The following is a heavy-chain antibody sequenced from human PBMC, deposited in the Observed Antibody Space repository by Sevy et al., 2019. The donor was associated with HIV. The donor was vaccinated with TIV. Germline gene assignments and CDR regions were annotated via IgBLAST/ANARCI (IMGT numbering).Heavy chain of an antibody. D-gene: IGHD6-19*01. Sequence: GGSLRLSCAASGFTFSSYAMSWVRQAPGKGLEWVSAISGSGGSTYYADSVKGRFTISRDNSKNTLYLQMNSLRAEDTAVYYCAKESSGYSSGWYGQFDYWGQGTLVTVSS. CDR3: AKESSGYSSGWYGQFDY. CDR1: GFTFSSYA. V-gene: IGHV3-23*01. CDR2: ISGSGGST. J-gene: IGHJ4*02.